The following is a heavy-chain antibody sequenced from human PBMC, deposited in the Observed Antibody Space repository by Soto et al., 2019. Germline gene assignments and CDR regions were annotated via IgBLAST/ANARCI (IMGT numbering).Heavy chain of an antibody. Sequence: QVQLQESGPGLVKPSETLSLTCTVSGGSISSYYWSWIRQPAGKGLEWIGRIYTSGSTNYNPSLKSRVTMSVDTSKNQFSLKLSSVTAADTAVYYCARERSAYCGGDCYANWFDPWGQGTLVTVSS. D-gene: IGHD2-21*02. CDR2: IYTSGST. CDR3: ARERSAYCGGDCYANWFDP. V-gene: IGHV4-4*07. CDR1: GGSISSYY. J-gene: IGHJ5*02.